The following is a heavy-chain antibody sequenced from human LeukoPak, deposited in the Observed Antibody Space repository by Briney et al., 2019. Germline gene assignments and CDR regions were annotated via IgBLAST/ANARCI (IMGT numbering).Heavy chain of an antibody. D-gene: IGHD4-11*01. V-gene: IGHV4-34*01. CDR3: ARHRDYTNGMDV. J-gene: IGHJ6*02. CDR1: GGSFSGYY. CDR2: INHSGST. Sequence: SETLSLTCAVYGGSFSGYYWSWIRQPPGKGLEWIGEINHSGSTNYNPSLKSRVTISVDTSKNQFSLKLSSVTAADTAVYYCARHRDYTNGMDVWGQGTTVTVSS.